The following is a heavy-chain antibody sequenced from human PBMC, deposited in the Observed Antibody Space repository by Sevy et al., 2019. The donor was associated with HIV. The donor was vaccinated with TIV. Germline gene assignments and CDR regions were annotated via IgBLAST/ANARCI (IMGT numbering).Heavy chain of an antibody. CDR2: ISYSGSS. Sequence: SETLSLTCTVSGGSINTIAYYWGWVRQPPGKGLEWIGSISYSGSSYYNPSLKSRVTISVDTSKNQFSLNLGSVTAADTGTAADTAIYYFVRHLFHDFPWGSHRYRDAFDLWGQGTLVTVSS. CDR1: GGSINTIAYY. V-gene: IGHV4-39*01. CDR3: TAIYYFVRHLFHDFPWGSHRYRDAFDL. J-gene: IGHJ3*01. D-gene: IGHD3-16*02.